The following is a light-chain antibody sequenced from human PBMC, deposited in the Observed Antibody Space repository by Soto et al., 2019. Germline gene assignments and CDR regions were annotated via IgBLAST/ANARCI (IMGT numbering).Light chain of an antibody. CDR1: QSVSNNY. Sequence: EIVLTQSPGTLSLSPRERATLSCRASQSVSNNYLAWYQHRPGQAPRLLIYGASTRAPGIPDRFSGSGSGTDCTLTISRLEPEDFALYYCQQYAASPRTFGQGTQVEV. J-gene: IGKJ1*01. CDR3: QQYAASPRT. CDR2: GAS. V-gene: IGKV3-20*01.